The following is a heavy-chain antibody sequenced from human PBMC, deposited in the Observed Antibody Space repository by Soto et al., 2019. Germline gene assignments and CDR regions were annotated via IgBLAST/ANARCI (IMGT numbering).Heavy chain of an antibody. CDR1: GYTFTSYA. D-gene: IGHD6-6*01. J-gene: IGHJ4*02. Sequence: QVQLVQSGDEVKKPGASVKVSCKASGYTFTSYAVSWVRQAPGQGLEWMGWINAYNGHIKYAQKLQGRVTMTSDTSTSTAYMELRSLRYDDTAVYYCARDEPPLAYGGQGTLVTVSS. V-gene: IGHV1-18*01. CDR2: INAYNGHI. CDR3: ARDEPPLAY.